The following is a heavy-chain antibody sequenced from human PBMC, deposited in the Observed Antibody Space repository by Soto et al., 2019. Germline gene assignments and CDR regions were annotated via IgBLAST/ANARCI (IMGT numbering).Heavy chain of an antibody. V-gene: IGHV3-53*01. Sequence: PGGSLRLSCAGSGFTVSRSYMSWVRQAPGKGLEWVSIIYSGGSAKYADSVKDRFTISRDTSKNTVYLQMNRLRAEDTAVYYCARDSPDYGTGSPLESWGQGTLVTVSS. CDR3: ARDSPDYGTGSPLES. J-gene: IGHJ4*02. D-gene: IGHD3-10*01. CDR1: GFTVSRSY. CDR2: IYSGGSA.